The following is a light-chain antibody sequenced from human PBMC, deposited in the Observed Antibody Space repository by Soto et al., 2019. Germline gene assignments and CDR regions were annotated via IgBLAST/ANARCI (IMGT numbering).Light chain of an antibody. CDR3: SSYTSTNTQV. CDR1: SSDVGGYKY. CDR2: EVS. J-gene: IGLJ1*01. V-gene: IGLV2-14*01. Sequence: QSALTQPASVSGSPGQSISISCTGTSSDVGGYKYVSWYQQHLGKAPKLMIYEVSNRPSGVSNRFSGSKSGNTASVTISGLQAEDEADYYCSSYTSTNTQVFGTGTKVTVL.